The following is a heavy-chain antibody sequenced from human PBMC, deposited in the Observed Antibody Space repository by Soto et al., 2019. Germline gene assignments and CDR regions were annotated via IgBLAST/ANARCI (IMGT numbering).Heavy chain of an antibody. V-gene: IGHV4-59*08. J-gene: IGHJ4*02. D-gene: IGHD3-22*01. CDR1: GDSVTSHY. CDR2: MHYTGFS. Sequence: PSETLSLTCSFSGDSVTSHYLTWIRQSPEKGLEWIGYMHYTGFSHYNPSLKSRVTISVDTSKNQFSLKLSSVTAADTAVYYCARVTYYYDSSGPPGFDYWGQGTLVTVSS. CDR3: ARVTYYYDSSGPPGFDY.